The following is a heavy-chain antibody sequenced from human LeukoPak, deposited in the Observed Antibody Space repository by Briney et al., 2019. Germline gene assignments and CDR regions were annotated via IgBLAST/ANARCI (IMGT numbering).Heavy chain of an antibody. J-gene: IGHJ3*02. CDR1: GGSISSYY. CDR2: IYYSGGT. D-gene: IGHD3-3*01. CDR3: TRAPTYYDFWSGYPDAFDI. V-gene: IGHV4-59*01. Sequence: SETLSLTCNASGGSISSYYWSWIPQPPGKGLEWIGYIYYSGGTNYNPSLKSRVTISVDTSKNQFSLKLSSVTAADTAVYYCTRAPTYYDFWSGYPDAFDIWGQGTMVTVSS.